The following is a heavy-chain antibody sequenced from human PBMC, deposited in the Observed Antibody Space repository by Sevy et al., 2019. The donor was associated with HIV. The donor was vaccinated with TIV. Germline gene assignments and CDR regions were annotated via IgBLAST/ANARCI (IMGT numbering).Heavy chain of an antibody. CDR3: VRDKEVGASILDY. D-gene: IGHD1-26*01. CDR2: IKQDGYET. Sequence: GGSLRLSCAAFGFNFRNSWMAWVRQTPGKGLEFLADIKQDGYETYYVDSVKGRSTISRDNAKNSLHLKMNSLRAEDTAIYFCVRDKEVGASILDYWGQGTPVTVSS. V-gene: IGHV3-7*03. CDR1: GFNFRNSW. J-gene: IGHJ4*02.